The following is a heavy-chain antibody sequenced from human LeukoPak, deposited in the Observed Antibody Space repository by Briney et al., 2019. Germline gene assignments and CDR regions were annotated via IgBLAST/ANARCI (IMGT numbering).Heavy chain of an antibody. CDR3: AKGIAARPVNWFDP. D-gene: IGHD6-6*01. Sequence: GGSLRLSCAASGFTVSSNYMSWVRQAPGKGLEWVPSIDSSGGYMFYADSVKGRFTISRDNSKNTLYLQMNSLRAEDTAVYYCAKGIAARPVNWFDPWGQGTLVTVSS. CDR2: IDSSGGYM. V-gene: IGHV3-23*01. J-gene: IGHJ5*02. CDR1: GFTVSSNY.